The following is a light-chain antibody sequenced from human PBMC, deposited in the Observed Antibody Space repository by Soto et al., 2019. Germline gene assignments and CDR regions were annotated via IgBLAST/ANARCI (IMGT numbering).Light chain of an antibody. CDR2: AAS. CDR3: QQLRNT. J-gene: IGKJ2*01. CDR1: QGISSY. Sequence: DIPLTQSPSFLSASVGDRVTITCRASQGISSYLAWYQQKPGKAPKLLIYAASTLQSGVPSRFSGSGSGTEFTLTISSLQPEDFATYYCQQLRNTFGQGTKLEIK. V-gene: IGKV1-9*01.